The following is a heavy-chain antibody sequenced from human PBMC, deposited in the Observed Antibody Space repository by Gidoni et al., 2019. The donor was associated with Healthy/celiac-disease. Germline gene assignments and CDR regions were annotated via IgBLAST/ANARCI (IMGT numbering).Heavy chain of an antibody. CDR1: GGSISSDGSY. CDR3: ARRSESSGWTYYYYGMDV. D-gene: IGHD6-19*01. Sequence: QVQLQESGPGLVKPSQTLSLTGTVSGGSISSDGSYWIWIRQHPGKGLEWIGYIYYSGSTYYNPSLKSRVTISVDTSKNQFSLKLSSVTAADTAVYYCARRSESSGWTYYYYGMDVWGQGTTVTVSS. V-gene: IGHV4-31*03. CDR2: IYYSGST. J-gene: IGHJ6*02.